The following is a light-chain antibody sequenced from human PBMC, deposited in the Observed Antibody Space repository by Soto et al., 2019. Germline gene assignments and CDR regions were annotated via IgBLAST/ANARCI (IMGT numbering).Light chain of an antibody. CDR1: QTVSSY. CDR2: GAS. J-gene: IGKJ5*01. CDR3: QQYGTSPIT. Sequence: ENVLTQSPGTLSLSPGERATLSGRASQTVSSYLTWYQQRPGQAPRLLIYGASKRATGIPDRFSGSGSGTDFTLTISRLEPEDFALYYCQQYGTSPITFGQGTRLEIK. V-gene: IGKV3-20*01.